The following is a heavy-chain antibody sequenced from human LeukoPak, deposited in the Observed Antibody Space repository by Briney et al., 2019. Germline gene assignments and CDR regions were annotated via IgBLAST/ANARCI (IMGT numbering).Heavy chain of an antibody. CDR2: INHSGST. D-gene: IGHD2-8*01. CDR1: GGSFSGYY. CDR3: ARVYGAFDI. Sequence: SETLSLTCAVYGGSFSGYYWSWICQPPGKGLEWIGEINHSGSTNYNPSLKSRVTISVDTSKNQFSLKLSSVTAADTAVYYCARVYGAFDIWGQGTMVTVSS. V-gene: IGHV4-34*01. J-gene: IGHJ3*02.